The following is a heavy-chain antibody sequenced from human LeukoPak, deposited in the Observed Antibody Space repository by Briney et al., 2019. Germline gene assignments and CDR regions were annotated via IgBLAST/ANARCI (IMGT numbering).Heavy chain of an antibody. J-gene: IGHJ6*04. V-gene: IGHV3-7*03. Sequence: PGGSLRLLCAASGFTLSSYWMSWVRQAPGKGLEGVANINQDGSEKYHVDSLKGRLTISRDNAKNSLYLQMNSLRAEDTAVYYCARYPGGYYYGMDVWGKGTTVTVSS. CDR2: INQDGSEK. CDR3: ARYPGGYYYGMDV. D-gene: IGHD3-10*01. CDR1: GFTLSSYW.